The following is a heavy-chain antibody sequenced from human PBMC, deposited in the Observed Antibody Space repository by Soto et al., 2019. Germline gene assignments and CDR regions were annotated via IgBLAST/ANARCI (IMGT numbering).Heavy chain of an antibody. J-gene: IGHJ2*01. D-gene: IGHD2-2*01. CDR1: GYTFTSYG. CDR2: ISGYNGNT. CDR3: ARRCSSTTCLDL. Sequence: QVQLVQSGAEVKKSGASVKVSCKASGYTFTSYGICWVQQAPGQGLEWMGWISGYNGNTNYAQNLQGRVTMTTDTSTSTVYMELRSLRSDDTAVYYCARRCSSTTCLDLWGRGTLVIVSS. V-gene: IGHV1-18*01.